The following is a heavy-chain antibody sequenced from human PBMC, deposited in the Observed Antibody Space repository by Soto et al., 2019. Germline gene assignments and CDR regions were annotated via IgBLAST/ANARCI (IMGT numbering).Heavy chain of an antibody. V-gene: IGHV1-2*02. Sequence: ASVKVSCKASGYTFTGYYMHWVRQAPGQGLEWMGWINPNSGGTNYAQKFQGRVTMTRDTSISTAYMELSRLRSDDTAVYYCAXGHLGYYYDSSGYYRDYWGQGTLVTVSS. CDR2: INPNSGGT. CDR3: AXGHLGYYYDSSGYYRDY. CDR1: GYTFTGYY. D-gene: IGHD3-22*01. J-gene: IGHJ4*02.